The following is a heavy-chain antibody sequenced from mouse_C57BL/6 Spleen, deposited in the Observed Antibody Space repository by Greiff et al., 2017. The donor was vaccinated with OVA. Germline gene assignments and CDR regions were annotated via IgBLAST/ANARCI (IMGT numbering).Heavy chain of an antibody. CDR3: TRTTVPAWFAY. J-gene: IGHJ3*01. D-gene: IGHD1-1*01. CDR1: GFNIKDDY. CDR2: IDPENGDT. Sequence: VQLQQSGAELVRPGASVKLSCTASGFNIKDDYMHWVKQRPEQGLEWIGWIDPENGDTEYASKFQGKATITADTSSNTAYLQLSSLTSEDTAVYYCTRTTVPAWFAYWGQGTLVTVSA. V-gene: IGHV14-4*01.